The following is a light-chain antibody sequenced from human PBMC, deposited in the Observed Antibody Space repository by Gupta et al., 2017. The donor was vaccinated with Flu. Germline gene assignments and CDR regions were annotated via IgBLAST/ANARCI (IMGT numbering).Light chain of an antibody. J-gene: IGKJ4*01. Sequence: ETQVTQSPATLSVSQGDRVTLSCWASQSVVGNLAWYQQKPGQTPRLLIYGASSRATGIPARFSGSGSGTDFTLTITSLQSEDFAVYYCQQYNNWPLLTFGGGTKVEI. CDR3: QQYNNWPLLT. CDR1: QSVVGN. CDR2: GAS. V-gene: IGKV3-15*01.